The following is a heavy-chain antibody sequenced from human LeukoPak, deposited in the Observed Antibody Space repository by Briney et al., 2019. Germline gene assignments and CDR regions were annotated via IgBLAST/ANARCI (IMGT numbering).Heavy chain of an antibody. CDR3: AGGSGWIFHS. CDR2: ISGVGVGI. Sequence: PGGSLRLSCAASGFTFSSYAMSWVRQAPGKGLEWVSTISGVGVGIYYADSLKGRFTISRDNSKNTLYLQMNSLRAEDTAVYYCAGGSGWIFHSWGQGTLVTVSS. CDR1: GFTFSSYA. V-gene: IGHV3-23*01. D-gene: IGHD6-19*01. J-gene: IGHJ4*02.